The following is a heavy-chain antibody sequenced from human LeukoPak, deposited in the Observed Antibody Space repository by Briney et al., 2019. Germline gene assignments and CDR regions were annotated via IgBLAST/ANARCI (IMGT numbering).Heavy chain of an antibody. J-gene: IGHJ4*02. V-gene: IGHV4-31*03. Sequence: SPQTLSLTCTVSGGSISSGGYYWSWIRQHPGKGLEWIGNLYNSGTTYYNPSLKSRVTISVDTSKNQFSLKLSSVTAADTAMYYCARLYYYESSGYWNYFDYWGQGTLVTVSS. CDR2: LYNSGTT. CDR3: ARLYYYESSGYWNYFDY. D-gene: IGHD3-22*01. CDR1: GGSISSGGYY.